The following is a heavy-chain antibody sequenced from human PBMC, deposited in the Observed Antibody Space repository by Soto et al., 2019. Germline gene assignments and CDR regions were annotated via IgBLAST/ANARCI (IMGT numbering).Heavy chain of an antibody. CDR2: ISGSGGST. V-gene: IGHV3-23*01. Sequence: GGSLRLSCAASGFTFSSYAMSWVRQAPGKGLEWVSAISGSGGSTYYADSVKGRFTISRDNSKNTLYLQMNSLRAEDTAVYYCAKEFRPHSGGPGDAFDIWGQGTMVTVSS. J-gene: IGHJ3*02. CDR1: GFTFSSYA. D-gene: IGHD3-10*01. CDR3: AKEFRPHSGGPGDAFDI.